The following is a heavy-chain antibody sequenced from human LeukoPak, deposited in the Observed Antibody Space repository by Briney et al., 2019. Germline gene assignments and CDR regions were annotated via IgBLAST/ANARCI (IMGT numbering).Heavy chain of an antibody. CDR3: ASLSMSFDY. Sequence: PGGSLRLSCAASGFTVSSNYMSWVRQAPGKGLEWVSVLYSGGNTYYADSVRGRFTISRDNSKNTLYLQMNSLRAEDTAVYYCASLSMSFDYWGQGTLVTVSS. CDR2: LYSGGNT. CDR1: GFTVSSNY. D-gene: IGHD3-10*02. V-gene: IGHV3-53*01. J-gene: IGHJ4*02.